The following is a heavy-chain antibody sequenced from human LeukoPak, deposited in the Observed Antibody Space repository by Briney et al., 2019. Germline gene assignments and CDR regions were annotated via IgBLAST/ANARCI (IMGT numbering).Heavy chain of an antibody. J-gene: IGHJ6*03. CDR3: AREVGTYGSGSYYYYYYYMDV. Sequence: SGTLSLTCAVYGGSFSGYYWSWIRQPPGKGLEWIGEINHSGSTTYNPSLKSRVTISVDTSKNQFSLKLSSVTAADTAVYYCAREVGTYGSGSYYYYYYYMDVWGKGTTVTVSS. CDR1: GGSFSGYY. D-gene: IGHD3-10*01. V-gene: IGHV4-34*01. CDR2: INHSGST.